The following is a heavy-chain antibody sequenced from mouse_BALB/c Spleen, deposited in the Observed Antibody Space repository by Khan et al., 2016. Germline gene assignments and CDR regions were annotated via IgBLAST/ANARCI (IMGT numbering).Heavy chain of an antibody. CDR3: GRTGSTYAMDY. CDR1: GYTFTSYW. Sequence: QVQLQQSGAELARPGASVKLSCKASGYTFTSYWMQWVKQRPGQGLEWIGAIYPGDGDTRYTQKFKGKATLTADKSSSTAYMQLSSLASEDSAVYYCGRTGSTYAMDYWGQGTSVTVSS. J-gene: IGHJ4*01. CDR2: IYPGDGDT. D-gene: IGHD6-1*01. V-gene: IGHV1-87*01.